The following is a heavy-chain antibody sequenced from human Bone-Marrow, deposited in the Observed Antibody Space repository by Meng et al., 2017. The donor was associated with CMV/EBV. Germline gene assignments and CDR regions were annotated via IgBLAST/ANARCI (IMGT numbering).Heavy chain of an antibody. V-gene: IGHV4-39*01. CDR1: GGSISSSSYY. Sequence: GSLRLSCTVSGGSISSSSYYWGWIRQPPGKGLEWIGSIYYSGSTYYNPSLKSRVTISVDTSKNQFSLKLSSVTAADTAVYYCARHIRIQLWFGIGAFDIWGQGTMVTGSS. CDR2: IYYSGST. D-gene: IGHD5-18*01. J-gene: IGHJ3*02. CDR3: ARHIRIQLWFGIGAFDI.